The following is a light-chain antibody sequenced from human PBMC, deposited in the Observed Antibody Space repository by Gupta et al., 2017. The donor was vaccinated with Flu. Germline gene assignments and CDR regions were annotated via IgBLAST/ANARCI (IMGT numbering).Light chain of an antibody. CDR1: KLGNKF. Sequence: SYELIQPPSVSVSPGQTATITCSGDKLGNKFVSWYQQRPGQSPVLVISQDRNRTSGIPARLSGANSGNTATLTISGTQAMDEADYYCQAWDSSNHVVFGGGTRLTVL. CDR3: QAWDSSNHVV. CDR2: QDR. V-gene: IGLV3-1*01. J-gene: IGLJ2*01.